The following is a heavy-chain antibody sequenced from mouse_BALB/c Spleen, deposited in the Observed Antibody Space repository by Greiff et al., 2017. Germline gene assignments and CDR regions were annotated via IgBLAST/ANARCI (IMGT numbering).Heavy chain of an antibody. CDR3: AREGFYYGKPWFAY. V-gene: IGHV3-1*02. CDR2: IHYSGST. CDR1: GYSITSGYS. J-gene: IGHJ3*01. D-gene: IGHD2-1*01. Sequence: EVKLEESGPDLVKPSQSLSLTCTVTGYSITSGYSWHWIRQFPGNKLEWMGYIHYSGSTNYNPSLKSRISITRDTSKNQFFLQLNSVTTEDTATYYGAREGFYYGKPWFAYWGQGTLVTVSA.